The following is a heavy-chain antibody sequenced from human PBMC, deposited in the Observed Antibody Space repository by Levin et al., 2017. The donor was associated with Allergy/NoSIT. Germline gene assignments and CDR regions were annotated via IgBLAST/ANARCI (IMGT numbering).Heavy chain of an antibody. J-gene: IGHJ4*02. CDR2: IPRKADSYTT. CDR1: GFSFTDSV. Sequence: ASVKVSCAASGFSFTDSVIHWVRQASGKGLEWVGRIPRKADSYTTTYAASVGGRFTISRDDSKNTAYLQMHSLKIEDTAVYFCTTSHGPVYGDPDDYWGQGTLVTVSS. CDR3: TTSHGPVYGDPDDY. D-gene: IGHD4-17*01. V-gene: IGHV3-73*01.